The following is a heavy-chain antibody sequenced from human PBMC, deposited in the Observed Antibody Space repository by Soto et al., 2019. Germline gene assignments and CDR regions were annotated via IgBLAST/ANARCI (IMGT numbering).Heavy chain of an antibody. D-gene: IGHD6-13*01. V-gene: IGHV1-18*01. CDR3: AREGGSSTYYPLELDF. CDR1: VYIFNHYG. CDR2: IAPFNGKT. Sequence: QVQLVQSAAEVRRPGASVKVSCRTSVYIFNHYGINWVRQAPGQGLEWVGWIAPFNGKTSSLQRLQDRISMTIDTSASTAYLEVRSLTSDDTGVYFCAREGGSSTYYPLELDFWGQGTLVTVSS. J-gene: IGHJ4*02.